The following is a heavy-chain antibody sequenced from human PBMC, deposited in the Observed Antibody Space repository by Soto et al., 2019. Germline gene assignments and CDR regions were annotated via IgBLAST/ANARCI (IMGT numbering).Heavy chain of an antibody. V-gene: IGHV4-34*01. Sequence: QVQLQQWGAGLLKPSETLSLTCAVYGGSFSGYYWSWIRQPPGKGLEWIGEINHSGSTNYNPSLKSRVTISVDTSKNQFSRKLSSVTAADTAVYYCARELYYYGSGSYYKQKRVDVWGQGTTVTVSS. D-gene: IGHD3-10*01. CDR2: INHSGST. CDR3: ARELYYYGSGSYYKQKRVDV. J-gene: IGHJ6*02. CDR1: GGSFSGYY.